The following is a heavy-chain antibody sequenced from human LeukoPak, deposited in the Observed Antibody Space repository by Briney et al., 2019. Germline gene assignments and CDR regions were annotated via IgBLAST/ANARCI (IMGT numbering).Heavy chain of an antibody. CDR2: INHSGST. Sequence: PSETLSLTCAVYGGSFSGYYWSWIRQPPGKGLEWIGEINHSGSTNYNPSLKSRVTISVDTSKNQFSLKLSSVTAADTAVYYCARGRVRYFDWLMYDYWGQGTLVTVSS. CDR1: GGSFSGYY. CDR3: ARGRVRYFDWLMYDY. D-gene: IGHD3-9*01. J-gene: IGHJ4*02. V-gene: IGHV4-34*01.